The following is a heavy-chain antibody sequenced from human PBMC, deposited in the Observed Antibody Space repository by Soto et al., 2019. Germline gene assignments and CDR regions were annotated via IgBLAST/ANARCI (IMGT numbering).Heavy chain of an antibody. Sequence: LRLSCAASGFTFGSYAMSWVRQAPGKGLEWVSAISGSGGSTYYADSVKGRFTISRDNSKNTLYLQMNSLRAEDTAVYYCAKDQATVDHYYFDYWGQGTLVTVSS. V-gene: IGHV3-23*01. D-gene: IGHD4-17*01. CDR3: AKDQATVDHYYFDY. J-gene: IGHJ4*02. CDR1: GFTFGSYA. CDR2: ISGSGGST.